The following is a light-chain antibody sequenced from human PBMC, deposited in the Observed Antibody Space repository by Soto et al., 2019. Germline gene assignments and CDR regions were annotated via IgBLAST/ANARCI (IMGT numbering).Light chain of an antibody. Sequence: DIQMTQSPSSLSASVGDRVTITCRASQSVGSYLSWYQHRPGEAPKLLIYAASSLQSGVPSRFSGSGSGTDFTLTISSLQTEDYATYSCQQNYNAPPTFGQGTKVAIK. V-gene: IGKV1-39*01. CDR1: QSVGSY. J-gene: IGKJ1*01. CDR3: QQNYNAPPT. CDR2: AAS.